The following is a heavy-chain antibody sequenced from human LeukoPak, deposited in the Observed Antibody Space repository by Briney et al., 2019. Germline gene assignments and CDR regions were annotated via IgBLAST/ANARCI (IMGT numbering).Heavy chain of an antibody. CDR2: INHSGST. Sequence: SETLSLTCAVYGGAFSGYYWSWIRQPPGKGLGWIGEINHSGSTNYNPSLKSRATISVDTSKNQFSLKLSSVTAADTAVYYCARLRGNYGSGSYRYWGQGTLVTVSS. D-gene: IGHD3-10*01. CDR3: ARLRGNYGSGSYRY. V-gene: IGHV4-34*01. J-gene: IGHJ4*02. CDR1: GGAFSGYY.